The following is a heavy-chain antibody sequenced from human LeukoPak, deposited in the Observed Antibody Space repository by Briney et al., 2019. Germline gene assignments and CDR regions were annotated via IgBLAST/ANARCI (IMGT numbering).Heavy chain of an antibody. V-gene: IGHV3-30-3*01. D-gene: IGHD1/OR15-1a*01. CDR1: GFTFSSYA. CDR3: ARDLGVGVEQGWQDI. J-gene: IGHJ3*02. Sequence: GGSLRLSCAASGFTFSSYAMHWVRQAPGKGLEWVAVISYDGSNKYYADSVKGRFTISRDNSKNTLYLRMNSLRAEDTAVYYCARDLGVGVEQGWQDIWGQGTMVTVSS. CDR2: ISYDGSNK.